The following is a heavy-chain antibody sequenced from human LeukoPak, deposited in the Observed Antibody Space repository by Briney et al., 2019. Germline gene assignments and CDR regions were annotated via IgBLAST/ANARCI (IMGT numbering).Heavy chain of an antibody. CDR2: ISGSGGST. Sequence: PGGSLRLSCAASGFTFSSYAMSWVRQAPGKGLEWVSAISGSGGSTYYADSVKGRFTISRDNSKNTLYLQMNSLRAEDTAVYYCARDSPAPWELNGVLDYWGQGTLVTVSS. V-gene: IGHV3-23*01. D-gene: IGHD1-26*01. CDR3: ARDSPAPWELNGVLDY. CDR1: GFTFSSYA. J-gene: IGHJ4*02.